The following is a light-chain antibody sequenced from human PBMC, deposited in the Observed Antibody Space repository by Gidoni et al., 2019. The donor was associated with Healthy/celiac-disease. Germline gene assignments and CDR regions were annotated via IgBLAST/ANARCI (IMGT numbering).Light chain of an antibody. Sequence: QSALTQPASVSGSPGQSITISCTGTSSDVGGYNYVSWYQHHPGKAPKLMIYDVSNRPSGVSNCFSGSKSGNTASLTISGLQAEDEADYYCSSYTSRSTLGVFGGGTKLTVL. J-gene: IGLJ3*02. CDR3: SSYTSRSTLGV. V-gene: IGLV2-14*03. CDR1: SSDVGGYNY. CDR2: DVS.